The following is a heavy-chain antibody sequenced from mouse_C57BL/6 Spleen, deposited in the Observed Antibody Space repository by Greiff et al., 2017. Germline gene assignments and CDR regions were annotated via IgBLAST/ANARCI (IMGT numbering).Heavy chain of an antibody. D-gene: IGHD1-1*01. CDR1: GYTFTGYW. CDR3: AMGDYYEAFAY. CDR2: ILPGRGSN. V-gene: IGHV1-9*01. Sequence: VKLMESGAELMKPGASVKLSCKATGYTFTGYWIEWVKQRPGHGLAWIGEILPGRGSNNYNEKFKGKATFTADTSSNTAYMQLSSHTTEDSAIYNCAMGDYYEAFAYWGQGTLVTVSA. J-gene: IGHJ3*01.